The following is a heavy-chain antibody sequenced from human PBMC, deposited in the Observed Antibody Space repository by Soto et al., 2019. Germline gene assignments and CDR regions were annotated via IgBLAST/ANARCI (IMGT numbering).Heavy chain of an antibody. CDR2: ISSSGGSI. CDR3: AKGTESSPGDYYGMDF. Sequence: EGQLLESGGDLVQPGGSLRLSCAASGFTFGSYAMTWVRQAPGKGLEWVSTISSSGGSIWYADSVKGRFSISRDNSKNMLHLQINTLRVEDTAVYYCAKGTESSPGDYYGMDFWRQGTTVTVSS. J-gene: IGHJ6*02. CDR1: GFTFGSYA. D-gene: IGHD6-6*01. V-gene: IGHV3-23*01.